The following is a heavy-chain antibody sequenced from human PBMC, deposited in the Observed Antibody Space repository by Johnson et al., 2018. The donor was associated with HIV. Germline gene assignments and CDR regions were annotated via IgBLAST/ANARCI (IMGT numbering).Heavy chain of an antibody. CDR3: ARDRGYWDAFDI. CDR2: ISSSGGTI. D-gene: IGHD3-22*01. J-gene: IGHJ3*02. V-gene: IGHV3-11*04. Sequence: QVQLVESGGGLIQPGGSLRLSCAASRFTFSDYYMSWIRQTPGKGLEWVSYISSSGGTIYYADSVKGRFSISRDNAKNSLDLQMNSPRAEDTAVYYCARDRGYWDAFDIWGQGTMVTVSS. CDR1: RFTFSDYY.